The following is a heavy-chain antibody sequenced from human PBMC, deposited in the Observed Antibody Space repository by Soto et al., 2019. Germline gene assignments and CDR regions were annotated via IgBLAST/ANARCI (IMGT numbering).Heavy chain of an antibody. CDR2: IYYSGST. V-gene: IGHV4-61*01. Sequence: PSETLSLTCTVSGGSVSSGSYYWSWIRQPPGKGLEWIGYIYYSGSTNYNPSLKSRVTISVDTSKNQFSLKLSSVTAADTAVYYCARDMRDSSGIDYWGQGTLVTVSS. CDR1: GGSVSSGSYY. D-gene: IGHD6-19*01. CDR3: ARDMRDSSGIDY. J-gene: IGHJ4*02.